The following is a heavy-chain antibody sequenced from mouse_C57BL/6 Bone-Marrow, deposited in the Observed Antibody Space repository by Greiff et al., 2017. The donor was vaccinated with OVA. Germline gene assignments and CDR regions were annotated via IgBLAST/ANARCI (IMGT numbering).Heavy chain of an antibody. CDR1: GYTFTSYW. V-gene: IGHV1-61*01. Sequence: VQLQQPGAELVRPGSSVKLSCKASGYTFTSYWMDWVKQRPGQGLEWIGNIYPSDSETHYNQKFKDKATLTVDKSSSTAYMQLSSLTSEDSAVYYCARGGLRRGYAMDYRGQGTSVTVSS. CDR2: IYPSDSET. D-gene: IGHD2-4*01. CDR3: ARGGLRRGYAMDY. J-gene: IGHJ4*01.